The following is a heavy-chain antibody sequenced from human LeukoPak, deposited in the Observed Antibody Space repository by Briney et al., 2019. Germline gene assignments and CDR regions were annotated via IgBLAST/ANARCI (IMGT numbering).Heavy chain of an antibody. J-gene: IGHJ6*03. CDR3: AKDGKLWFGELLGYYYYYYYMDV. Sequence: GGSLRLSCAASGFTFSSYTMNWVRQAPGKGLEWVSSISRTSIYIYYADSVKGRFTISRDNSKNTLYLQMNSLRAEDTAVYYCAKDGKLWFGELLGYYYYYYYMDVWGKGTTVTISS. CDR2: ISRTSIYI. D-gene: IGHD3-10*01. V-gene: IGHV3-21*01. CDR1: GFTFSSYT.